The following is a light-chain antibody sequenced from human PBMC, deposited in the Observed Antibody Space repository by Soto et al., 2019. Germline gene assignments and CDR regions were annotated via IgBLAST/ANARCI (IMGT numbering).Light chain of an antibody. V-gene: IGLV2-14*01. CDR3: SSYTSSSLDV. Sequence: QSALTQPASVSGSPGQSITISCTGTSSDVGGYNYVSWYQQHPGKAPKLMIYAVNNRPSGVSTRFSGSKSGNTASLTISGLQAEDEADYYCSSYTSSSLDVFGTGTKFTVL. J-gene: IGLJ1*01. CDR2: AVN. CDR1: SSDVGGYNY.